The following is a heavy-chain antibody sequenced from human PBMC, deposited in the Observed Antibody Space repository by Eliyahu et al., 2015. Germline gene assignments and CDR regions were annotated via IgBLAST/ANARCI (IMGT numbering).Heavy chain of an antibody. Sequence: QVQLVRSGAEVKKPGASVTVSCKASGFIFTNYYMPXVRQAPGQGLXWVGIINPFGNNTXYAQKFXGRVTMTRDTSXSTVYMELSGLTSEDTAVYYCARDFSPGGPCYCFDSWGQGTLVTVSS. CDR2: INPFGNNT. J-gene: IGHJ4*02. CDR1: GFIFTNYY. D-gene: IGHD2-21*02. CDR3: ARDFSPGGPCYCFDS. V-gene: IGHV1-46*01.